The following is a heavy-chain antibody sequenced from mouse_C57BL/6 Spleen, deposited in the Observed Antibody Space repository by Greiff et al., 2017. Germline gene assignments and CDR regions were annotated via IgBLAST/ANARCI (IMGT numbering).Heavy chain of an antibody. J-gene: IGHJ2*01. CDR3: ARHEEEGYGNYEGGFDY. CDR1: GYTFTEYT. CDR2: FYPGSGSI. D-gene: IGHD2-10*02. V-gene: IGHV1-62-2*01. Sequence: QVHVKQSGAELVKPGASVKLSCKASGYTFTEYTIHWVKQRSGQGLEWIGWFYPGSGSIKYNEKFKDKATLTADKSSSTVYMELSRLTSEDSAVYFCARHEEEGYGNYEGGFDYWGQGTTLTVSS.